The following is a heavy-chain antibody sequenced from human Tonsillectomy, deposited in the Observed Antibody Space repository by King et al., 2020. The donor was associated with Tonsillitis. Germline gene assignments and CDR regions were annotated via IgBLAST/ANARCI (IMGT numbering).Heavy chain of an antibody. CDR1: GYTFTNYD. V-gene: IGHV1-3*01. D-gene: IGHD6-13*01. CDR2: INVANGDT. Sequence: QLVQSGAEVKKPGASVKVSCKASGYTFTNYDMHWVRQAPGQMLEWMGWINVANGDTKYSQKFQGRVTITRDTSASTANMELSSLRSEDTAVYYCARGFIGAPSLNSFDYWGQGTLVTVSS. J-gene: IGHJ4*02. CDR3: ARGFIGAPSLNSFDY.